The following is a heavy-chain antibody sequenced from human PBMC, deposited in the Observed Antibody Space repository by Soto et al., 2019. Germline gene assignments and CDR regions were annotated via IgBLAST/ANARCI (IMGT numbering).Heavy chain of an antibody. Sequence: PSETLSLTCTVSGGSISSSSYYWGWIRQPPGKGLEWIGSIYYSGSTYYNPSLKSRVTISVDTSKNQFSLKLSSVTAADTAVYYCARDLPFNYWGQGTLVTVAS. CDR1: GGSISSSSYY. CDR3: ARDLPFNY. V-gene: IGHV4-39*02. CDR2: IYYSGST. J-gene: IGHJ4*02.